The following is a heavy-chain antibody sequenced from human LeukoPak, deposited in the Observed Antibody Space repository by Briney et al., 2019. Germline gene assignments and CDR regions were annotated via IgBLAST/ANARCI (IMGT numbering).Heavy chain of an antibody. CDR3: ASAFTIFGVVNLSYYYMDV. J-gene: IGHJ6*03. CDR1: GYTFTSYY. V-gene: IGHV1-46*01. CDR2: INPSGGST. D-gene: IGHD3-3*01. Sequence: ASAKVSCKASGYTFTSYYMHWVRQAPGQGLEWMGIINPSGGSTSYAQKFQGRVTMTRDTSTSTVYMELSSLRSEDTAVYYCASAFTIFGVVNLSYYYMDVWGKGTTVTVSS.